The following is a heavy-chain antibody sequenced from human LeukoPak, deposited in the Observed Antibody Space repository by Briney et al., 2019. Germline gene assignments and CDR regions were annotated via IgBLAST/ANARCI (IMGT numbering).Heavy chain of an antibody. CDR2: ISGSGGST. Sequence: GGSLRLSCAASGFTFSSYAMSWVRQAPGKGLEWVSAISGSGGSTYYADSVKGRFTISRDNSKNTLYLQMNSLRAEDTAVYYCAKPCCSSTSCYTGLYYYYGMDVWGQGTTVTVSS. D-gene: IGHD2-2*02. J-gene: IGHJ6*02. CDR3: AKPCCSSTSCYTGLYYYYGMDV. V-gene: IGHV3-23*01. CDR1: GFTFSSYA.